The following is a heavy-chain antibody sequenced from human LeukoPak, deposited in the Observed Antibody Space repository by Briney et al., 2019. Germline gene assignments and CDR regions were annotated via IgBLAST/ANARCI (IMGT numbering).Heavy chain of an antibody. CDR2: IYYSGST. CDR1: GGSISSGDYY. J-gene: IGHJ4*02. CDR3: ARGPNYVWGSYRYFDY. D-gene: IGHD3-16*02. V-gene: IGHV4-30-4*01. Sequence: SETLSLTCAVSGGSISSGDYYWSWIRQPPGTGLEWIGYIYYSGSTSYNPSLKSRVTISVDTSKNQFSLKLTSVTATDTAVYYCARGPNYVWGSYRYFDYWGRGTLVTVSS.